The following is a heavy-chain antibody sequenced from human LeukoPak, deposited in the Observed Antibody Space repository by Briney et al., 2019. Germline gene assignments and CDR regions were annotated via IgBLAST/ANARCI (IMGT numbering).Heavy chain of an antibody. J-gene: IGHJ4*02. V-gene: IGHV4-39*07. D-gene: IGHD5-18*01. CDR2: IYYSGST. Sequence: SETLSLTCTVSGGSISSSSYYWGWIRQPPGKGLEWIGSIYYSGSTYYNPSLKSRVTISVDTSKNQFSLKLSSVTAADTAVYYCARGGYSYLGYWGQGTLVTVSS. CDR1: GGSISSSSYY. CDR3: ARGGYSYLGY.